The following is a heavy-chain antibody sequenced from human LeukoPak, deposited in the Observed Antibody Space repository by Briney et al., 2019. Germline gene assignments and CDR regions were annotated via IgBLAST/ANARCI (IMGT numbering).Heavy chain of an antibody. CDR1: GFTVSSNY. Sequence: PGGSLRLSCAASGFTVSSNYMSWVRQAPGKGLEWVSVIYSGGSTYYADSVKGRFTISRDNSKNTLYLQMNSLRAEDTAVYYCASMDYGDEIDYWGQGTLVTVSS. V-gene: IGHV3-66*01. D-gene: IGHD4-17*01. CDR2: IYSGGST. CDR3: ASMDYGDEIDY. J-gene: IGHJ4*02.